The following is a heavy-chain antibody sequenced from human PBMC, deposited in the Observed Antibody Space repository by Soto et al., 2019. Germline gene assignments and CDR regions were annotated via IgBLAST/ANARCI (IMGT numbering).Heavy chain of an antibody. V-gene: IGHV3-53*01. Sequence: GSLRLSCAASGSTVSSNYMSWVRQAPGKGLEWVSVIYSGGSTYYADSVKGRFTISRDNSKNTLYLQMNSLRAEDTAVYYRARDRAMSQSYYYYGMDVWGQGTTVTVS. D-gene: IGHD3-10*01. CDR3: ARDRAMSQSYYYYGMDV. CDR1: GSTVSSNY. CDR2: IYSGGST. J-gene: IGHJ6*02.